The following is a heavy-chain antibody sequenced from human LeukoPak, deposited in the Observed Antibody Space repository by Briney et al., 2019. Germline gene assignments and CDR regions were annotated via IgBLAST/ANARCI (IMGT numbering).Heavy chain of an antibody. J-gene: IGHJ4*02. V-gene: IGHV3-23*01. CDR3: AKDRVGAMLYFDD. Sequence: GGSLRLSCAASGFTFSSYGMSWVRQAPGKGLEWASAISGSGGSTYYADSVKGRFTISRDNSKNTLYLQMNSLRAEDTAVYYCAKDRVGAMLYFDDWGQGTLVTVSS. CDR1: GFTFSSYG. D-gene: IGHD1-26*01. CDR2: ISGSGGST.